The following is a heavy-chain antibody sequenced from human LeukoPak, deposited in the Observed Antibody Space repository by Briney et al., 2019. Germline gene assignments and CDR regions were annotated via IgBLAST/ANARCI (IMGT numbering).Heavy chain of an antibody. V-gene: IGHV4-59*01. Sequence: SETLSLTCTVSSGSIRDYYWSWIRQPPGKGLEWIGYIYYTGSTTSNPSLKSRVTISVDTSKNQFSLKLSSVTAADTAVYYCARAARSGWNGLSDYWGPGTLVTVSS. D-gene: IGHD1-1*01. CDR2: IYYTGST. CDR3: ARAARSGWNGLSDY. CDR1: SGSIRDYY. J-gene: IGHJ4*02.